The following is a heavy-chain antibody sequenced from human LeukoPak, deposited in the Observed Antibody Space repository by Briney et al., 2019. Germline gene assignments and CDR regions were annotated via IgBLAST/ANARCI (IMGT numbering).Heavy chain of an antibody. D-gene: IGHD4-17*01. Sequence: ASVKVSYKASVGTFSSYAITWVRQAREQGVEGMGGVPPIFGTANYAQKFQGRVTITTDESTSTAYMELSSLRSEDTAVYYCAMTTVTIPYYYYMVVWGKGTTVTVSS. J-gene: IGHJ6*03. CDR2: VPPIFGTA. V-gene: IGHV1-69*05. CDR1: VGTFSSYA. CDR3: AMTTVTIPYYYYMVV.